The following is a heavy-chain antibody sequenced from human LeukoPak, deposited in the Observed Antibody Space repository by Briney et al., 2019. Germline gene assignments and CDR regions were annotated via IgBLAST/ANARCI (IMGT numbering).Heavy chain of an antibody. D-gene: IGHD6-13*01. CDR2: INHSGST. CDR1: GGSFSSYY. J-gene: IGHJ4*02. Sequence: SETLSLTCAVYGGSFSSYYWSWIRQSPGRGLEWIGEINHSGSTYYNPSLKSRVTISEDTSKNQFSLKLSSVTAADAAIYYCARGVRIADYWGQGTLVTVSS. V-gene: IGHV4-34*01. CDR3: ARGVRIADY.